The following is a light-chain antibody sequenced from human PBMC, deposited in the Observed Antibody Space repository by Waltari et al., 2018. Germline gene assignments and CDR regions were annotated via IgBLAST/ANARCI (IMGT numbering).Light chain of an antibody. CDR1: RSNIRNNY. CDR2: ENT. J-gene: IGLJ7*01. CDR3: GTWDSSLSGAV. V-gene: IGLV1-51*02. Sequence: QSVLTQPPSVSAAPGKRVTTSCPGGRSNIRNNYLSWYRQFPGTAPKLLIYENTERPSGIPGRFSDSKSGTSATLDITGLQAGDEADYYCGTWDSSLSGAVFGGGTHLTVL.